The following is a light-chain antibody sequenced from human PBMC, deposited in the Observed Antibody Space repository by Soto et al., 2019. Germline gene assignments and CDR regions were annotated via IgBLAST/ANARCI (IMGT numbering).Light chain of an antibody. V-gene: IGKV3-11*01. CDR1: QSINNY. J-gene: IGKJ5*01. Sequence: EIVLTQSPVTLSLSPGGRATLSCRASQSINNYLAWYQQKPGQAPRLPIYDASNRATGIPARFSGSGSGTDFTLTISSLEPEDFAVYYCQQRFNWQVTFGQGTRLEIK. CDR3: QQRFNWQVT. CDR2: DAS.